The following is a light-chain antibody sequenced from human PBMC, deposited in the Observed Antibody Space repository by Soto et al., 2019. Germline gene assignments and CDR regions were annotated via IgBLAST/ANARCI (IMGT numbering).Light chain of an antibody. CDR3: QQYGSSRT. V-gene: IGKV3-20*01. CDR2: GAS. CDR1: QSVSNNY. Sequence: EIELTQAPGTLSLSPGERATRSCRASQSVSNNYLAWYQQKPGQAPRLLIYGASNRATGIPDRFSGSGSGTDFTLTISRLEPADFAVYYCQQYGSSRTFGQGTKVDIK. J-gene: IGKJ1*01.